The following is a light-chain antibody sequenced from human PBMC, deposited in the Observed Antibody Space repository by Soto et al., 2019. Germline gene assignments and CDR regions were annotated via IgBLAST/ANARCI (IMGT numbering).Light chain of an antibody. CDR2: FAS. CDR3: QQDNQWPLT. V-gene: IGKV3-15*01. J-gene: IGKJ4*01. Sequence: EIVMTQSPATLSVSPGEKATLSCRATQTVSNNLAWYQQKPGQAPRLLIYFASTRATGIPARFSGSGSGTEFTLTISSLQSEDFAVYYCQQDNQWPLTFGGGTKAETK. CDR1: QTVSNN.